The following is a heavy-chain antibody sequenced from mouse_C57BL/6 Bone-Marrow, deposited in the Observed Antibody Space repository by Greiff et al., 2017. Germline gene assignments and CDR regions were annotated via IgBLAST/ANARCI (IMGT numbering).Heavy chain of an antibody. CDR1: GYAFTNYL. V-gene: IGHV1-54*01. CDR2: IKPGSGGT. J-gene: IGHJ3*01. CDR3: ARSKNWDSWFAY. Sequence: QVQLKESGAELVRPGTSVKVSCKASGYAFTNYLIEWVKQRPGQGLEWIGVIKPGSGGTNYNEKFKGTATLTADKSSSTAYMQLSSLTSEDSAVYFCARSKNWDSWFAYWGQGTLVTVSA. D-gene: IGHD4-1*01.